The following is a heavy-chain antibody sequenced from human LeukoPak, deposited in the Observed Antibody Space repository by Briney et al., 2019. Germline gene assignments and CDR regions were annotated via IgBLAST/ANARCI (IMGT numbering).Heavy chain of an antibody. Sequence: SETLSLTCTVSGGSISSSSYYWGWIRQPPGKGLEWIGTIYYSGSTYYNPSLKSRVTISGDTSKNQFSLKLSSVTAADTAVYYCARPAYGSGSYSGFDYWGQGTLVTVSS. CDR1: GGSISSSSYY. J-gene: IGHJ4*02. CDR2: IYYSGST. CDR3: ARPAYGSGSYSGFDY. D-gene: IGHD3-10*01. V-gene: IGHV4-39*01.